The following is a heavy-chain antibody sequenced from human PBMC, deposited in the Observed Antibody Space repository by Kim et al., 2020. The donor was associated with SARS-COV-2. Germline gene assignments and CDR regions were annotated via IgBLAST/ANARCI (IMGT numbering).Heavy chain of an antibody. CDR1: GLTFSDSW. D-gene: IGHD3-10*01. J-gene: IGHJ5*02. CDR3: VTSGGSA. CDR2: IKPDGSDG. Sequence: GGSLRLSCVASGLTFSDSWMAWVRQVPEKGLQYVANIKPDGSDGFYVDSVKGRFTISRDNVKKSLYLQMNDLRAEDTAIYYCVTSGGSAWGQGTLVTVSS. V-gene: IGHV3-7*05.